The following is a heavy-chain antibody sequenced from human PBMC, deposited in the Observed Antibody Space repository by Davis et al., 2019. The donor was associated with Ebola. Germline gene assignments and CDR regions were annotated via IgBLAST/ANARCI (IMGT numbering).Heavy chain of an antibody. CDR3: ARERVTCGGGSCYYSGLDV. V-gene: IGHV3-48*02. CDR1: GFTLSSYS. Sequence: GGSLRLSCAASGFTLSSYSVSWVRQAPGKGLEWLAYISGRRNTVFYADSVKGRFTISRDNAKSSLFLQMNSLRDEDTAVYYCARERVTCGGGSCYYSGLDVWGQGTTVTVSS. CDR2: ISGRRNTV. D-gene: IGHD2-15*01. J-gene: IGHJ6*02.